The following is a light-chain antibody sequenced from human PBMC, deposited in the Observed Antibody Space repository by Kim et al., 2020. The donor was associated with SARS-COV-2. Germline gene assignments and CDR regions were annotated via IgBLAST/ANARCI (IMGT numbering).Light chain of an antibody. CDR3: LVSYSGSRV. CDR1: TGAVTSGHY. J-gene: IGLJ3*02. V-gene: IGLV7-46*01. Sequence: PGGTVTLTCGSSTGAVTSGHYPYWFQQKPGQAPRTLIYETTNKHSWTPVRFSGSLLGGKAALTLSGAQPEDEAEYYCLVSYSGSRVFGGGTQLTVL. CDR2: ETT.